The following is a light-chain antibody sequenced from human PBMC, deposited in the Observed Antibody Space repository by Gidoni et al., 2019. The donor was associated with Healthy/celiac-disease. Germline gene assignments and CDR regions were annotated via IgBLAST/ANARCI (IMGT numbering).Light chain of an antibody. Sequence: EILLTQSPGTLSVSAGERATLSCRASQSVSSSYLGWYQQKPGQAPRLLIYGASSRATGLSDRCSGSGCGTDFTLTISRLEHEDVAVYYCQQYGSSPWTFGQGTKVEIK. J-gene: IGKJ1*01. CDR2: GAS. V-gene: IGKV3-20*01. CDR3: QQYGSSPWT. CDR1: QSVSSSY.